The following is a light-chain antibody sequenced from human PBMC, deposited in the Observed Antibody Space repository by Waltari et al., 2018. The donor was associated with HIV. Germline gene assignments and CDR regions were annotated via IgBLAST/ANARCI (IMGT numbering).Light chain of an antibody. Sequence: DRVTITCRASQSISRRLAWYQQKPGKAPKLLIFKASSLESGVPSRFSGSGSGTEYTLTISSLQPDDFATYYCQQYDNYWTFGQGTKVEIK. CDR3: QQYDNYWT. J-gene: IGKJ1*01. V-gene: IGKV1-5*03. CDR1: QSISRR. CDR2: KAS.